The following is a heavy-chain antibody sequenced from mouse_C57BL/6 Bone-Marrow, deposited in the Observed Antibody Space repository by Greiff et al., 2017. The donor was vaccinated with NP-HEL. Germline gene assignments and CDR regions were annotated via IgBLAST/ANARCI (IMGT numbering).Heavy chain of an antibody. D-gene: IGHD1-1*01. CDR1: GYTFTSYW. CDR3: ARWATTVVATDY. CDR2: IHPNSGST. J-gene: IGHJ4*01. Sequence: QVQLQQPGAELVKPGASVKLSCKASGYTFTSYWMHWVKQRPGQGLEWIGMIHPNSGSTNYNEKFKSKATLTVDKSSSTAYMQLSSLTSEDSAVYYCARWATTVVATDYWGQGTSVTVSS. V-gene: IGHV1-64*01.